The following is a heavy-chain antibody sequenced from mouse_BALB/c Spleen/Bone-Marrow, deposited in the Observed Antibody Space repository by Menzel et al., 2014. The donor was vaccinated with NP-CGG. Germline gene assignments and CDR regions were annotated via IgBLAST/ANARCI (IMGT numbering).Heavy chain of an antibody. D-gene: IGHD2-1*01. CDR1: GYSFTNYW. V-gene: IGHV1S126*01. J-gene: IGHJ4*01. CDR3: ARGKTYAMDY. Sequence: VQLVESGPQLVWPGASVKISCKASGYSFTNYWMLWVKQRPGQGLEWIGMIDPSDSETRLNQKFKDKATLTVDKSSSTAYMELSSLTSEDSAVYYCARGKTYAMDYWGQGTSVTVSS. CDR2: IDPSDSET.